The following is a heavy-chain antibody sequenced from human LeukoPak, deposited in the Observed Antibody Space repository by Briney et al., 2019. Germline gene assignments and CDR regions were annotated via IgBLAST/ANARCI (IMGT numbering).Heavy chain of an antibody. J-gene: IGHJ4*02. CDR2: ISGSGGST. CDR3: AKDLARRGSSTSCSPFDF. V-gene: IGHV3-23*01. CDR1: GFTFSSNA. D-gene: IGHD2-2*01. Sequence: GGSLRLSCVASGFTFSSNAMSWVRQAPGKGLEWVSAISGSGGSTYYADSVKGRFTISRDNSKNTLYLQMNSLRAEDTAVYYCAKDLARRGSSTSCSPFDFWGQGTLVTVSS.